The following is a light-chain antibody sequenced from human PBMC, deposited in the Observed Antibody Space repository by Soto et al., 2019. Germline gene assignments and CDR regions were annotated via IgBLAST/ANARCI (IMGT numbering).Light chain of an antibody. CDR1: QSISNNY. CDR2: GGS. Sequence: TVLTQFPGSLSLSPGERATLSCRASQSISNNYLAWYQQKPGQAPRLLIYGGSSRATGIPDRFSGSGSGTDFILTITRLETEDFAVYFCQQYGSSSSWTFGQGTKVEIK. V-gene: IGKV3-20*01. J-gene: IGKJ1*01. CDR3: QQYGSSSSWT.